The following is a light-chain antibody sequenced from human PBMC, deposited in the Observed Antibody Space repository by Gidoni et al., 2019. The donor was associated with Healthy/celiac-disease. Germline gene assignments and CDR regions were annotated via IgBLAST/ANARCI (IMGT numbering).Light chain of an antibody. J-gene: IGLJ2*01. Sequence: SYVLTQPPSVSVAPGKTARITCGGNNIGSKSVPWYQQKPGQAPVLVIYYDSDRPSGIPERFSGSNSGNTATLTISRVEAGDEADYYCQVWDSSSDPYVVFGGGTKLTVL. CDR2: YDS. CDR1: NIGSKS. V-gene: IGLV3-21*04. CDR3: QVWDSSSDPYVV.